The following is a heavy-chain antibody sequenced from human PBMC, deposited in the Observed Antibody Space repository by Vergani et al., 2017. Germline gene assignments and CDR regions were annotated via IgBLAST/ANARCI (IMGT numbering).Heavy chain of an antibody. CDR1: GFTFSSYW. V-gene: IGHV3-7*01. D-gene: IGHD3-3*01. CDR2: IKQDGSEK. CDR3: ARDLVFGVIGWFDP. J-gene: IGHJ5*02. Sequence: EVQLVESGGGLVQPGGSLRLSCAASGFTFSSYWMSWVRQAPGKGPEWVSNIKQDGSEKYYVDSVKGRFTVSRDNAKNSLYLQMNSLRAEDTAVYYCARDLVFGVIGWFDPWGQGTLVTVSS.